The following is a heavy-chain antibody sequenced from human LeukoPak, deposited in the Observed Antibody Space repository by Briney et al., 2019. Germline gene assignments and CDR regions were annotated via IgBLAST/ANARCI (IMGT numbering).Heavy chain of an antibody. J-gene: IGHJ4*02. CDR3: ARLPGYYYGSGSYFTD. D-gene: IGHD3-10*01. V-gene: IGHV3-30*03. Sequence: GGSLRLSCAASGLTFSRYGMHWVRQAPGKGLEWLAAISYDGSKENYAGSVKGRFTISRDNSKNTLYLKMNSLRTEDTAVYYCARLPGYYYGSGSYFTDWGQGTLVTVSS. CDR2: ISYDGSKE. CDR1: GLTFSRYG.